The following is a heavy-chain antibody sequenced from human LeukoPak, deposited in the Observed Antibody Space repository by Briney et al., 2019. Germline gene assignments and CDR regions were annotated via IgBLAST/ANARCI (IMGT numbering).Heavy chain of an antibody. CDR2: IIPILGIA. J-gene: IGHJ4*02. CDR1: GGTFSSYT. Sequence: GASVKVSSKASGGTFSSYTISWVGQAPGQGLEWMGRIIPILGIANYAQKFQGRVTITADKSTSTAYMELSSLRSEDTAVYYCASLKDYGDYGIDYWGQGTLVTVSS. D-gene: IGHD4-17*01. V-gene: IGHV1-69*02. CDR3: ASLKDYGDYGIDY.